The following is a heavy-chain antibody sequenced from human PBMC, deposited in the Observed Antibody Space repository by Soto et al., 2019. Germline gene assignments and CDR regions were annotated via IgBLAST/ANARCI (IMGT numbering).Heavy chain of an antibody. V-gene: IGHV4-39*01. CDR3: VRHLGSSFHYYYYYMDV. CDR2: IYYSGST. CDR1: GGSISSSSYY. D-gene: IGHD6-13*01. Sequence: PSETLSLTCTVSGGSISSSSYYWGWIRQPPGKGLEWIGSIYYSGSTYYNPSLKSRVTISVDTSKNQFSLKLSSVTAADTAVYYCVRHLGSSFHYYYYYMDVWGKGTTVTVSS. J-gene: IGHJ6*03.